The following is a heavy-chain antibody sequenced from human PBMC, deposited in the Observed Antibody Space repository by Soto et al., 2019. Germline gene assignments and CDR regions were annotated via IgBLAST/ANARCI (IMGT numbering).Heavy chain of an antibody. J-gene: IGHJ6*02. CDR1: GGTFSSYA. CDR3: ARDQKGKLGRIYYYYGMDV. D-gene: IGHD7-27*01. CDR2: IIPILGIA. Sequence: ASVKVSCKASGGTFSSYAISWVRQAPGQGLEWMGRIIPILGIANYAQKFQGRVTITADKSTSTAYMELSSLRSEDTAVYYCARDQKGKLGRIYYYYGMDVWGQGTTVTVSS. V-gene: IGHV1-69*04.